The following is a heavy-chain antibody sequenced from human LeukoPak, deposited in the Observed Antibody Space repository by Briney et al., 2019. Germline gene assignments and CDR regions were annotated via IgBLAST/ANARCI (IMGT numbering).Heavy chain of an antibody. CDR1: GYTFTSYG. V-gene: IGHV1-18*01. Sequence: ASVKVSCKTSGYTFTSYGISWVRQPPGQGLEWMGWISAYNGDTNYAQKLQGRVTVTTDTSTSTAYMELRSPRSDDTAVYYCARGRGSYLLAYWGQGTLVTVSS. CDR3: ARGRGSYLLAY. D-gene: IGHD1-26*01. J-gene: IGHJ4*02. CDR2: ISAYNGDT.